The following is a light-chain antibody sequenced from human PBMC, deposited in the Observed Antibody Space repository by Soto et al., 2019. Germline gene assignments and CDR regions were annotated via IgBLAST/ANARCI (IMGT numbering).Light chain of an antibody. CDR2: DVS. Sequence: DVQMTQSPSTLSASVGARVTITCRASQSINNLLAWYQQKPGKAPKFLIYDVSTLESGVPSRFSGSGSRTEFTLTISILQPEDFATYYCQQYDSYPLTFGGGTRVEIK. J-gene: IGKJ4*01. CDR3: QQYDSYPLT. V-gene: IGKV1-5*01. CDR1: QSINNL.